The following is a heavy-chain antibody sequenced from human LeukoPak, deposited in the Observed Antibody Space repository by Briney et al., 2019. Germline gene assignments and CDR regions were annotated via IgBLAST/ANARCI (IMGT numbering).Heavy chain of an antibody. V-gene: IGHV1-18*01. Sequence: ASVKVSCKASGYTFTKYGLNWVRQAPGQGLQWMGWISCYNGHTHYAQNFQGRVTMTTDTSTNTAYMELRSLRSDDTVVYYCARREGRSASPFFFDSWGQGTLVTVSS. CDR1: GYTFTKYG. CDR2: ISCYNGHT. J-gene: IGHJ4*02. D-gene: IGHD6-6*01. CDR3: ARREGRSASPFFFDS.